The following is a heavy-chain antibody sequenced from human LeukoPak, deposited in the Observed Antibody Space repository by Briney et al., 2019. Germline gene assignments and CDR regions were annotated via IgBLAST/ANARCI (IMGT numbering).Heavy chain of an antibody. V-gene: IGHV1-69*13. CDR3: ARGPGRYCSGGSCYLGYYYYYYYMDV. Sequence: ASVKVSCKASGYTFTSYGISWVRQAPGQGLEWMGGIIPIFGTANYAQKFQGRVTITADESTSTAYMELSSLRSEDTAVYYCARGPGRYCSGGSCYLGYYYYYYYMDVWGKGTTVTISS. J-gene: IGHJ6*03. CDR1: GYTFTSYG. D-gene: IGHD2-15*01. CDR2: IIPIFGTA.